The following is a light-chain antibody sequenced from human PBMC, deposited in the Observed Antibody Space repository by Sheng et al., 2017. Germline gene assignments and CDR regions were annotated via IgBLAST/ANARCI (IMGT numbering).Light chain of an antibody. CDR2: RNN. CDR3: AVWDDILNGWL. J-gene: IGLJ2*01. V-gene: IGLV1-47*01. Sequence: QSVVTQPPSASGTPGXRVTISCSGSNSNIGGQYVYWCQQLPGTAPKLLIYRNNQRPSGVPDRFSGYKSGTSASLAISGLRSEDEADYFCAVWDDILNGWLFGGGTKLTVL. CDR1: NSNIGGQY.